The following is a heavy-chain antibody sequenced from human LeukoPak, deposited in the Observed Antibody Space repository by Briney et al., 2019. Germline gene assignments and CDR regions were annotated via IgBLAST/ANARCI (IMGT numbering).Heavy chain of an antibody. D-gene: IGHD2-15*01. CDR1: GFTFSSYA. V-gene: IGHV3-64*01. CDR3: ASTHCSGGSCYPFDY. Sequence: GGSLRLSCAASGFTFSSYAMHWVRQAPGKGLEYVSGISSNGGSTYYANSVKGRFTISRDNSKNTLYLQMGSLRAEDTAVYYCASTHCSGGSCYPFDYWGQGTLVTVSS. CDR2: ISSNGGST. J-gene: IGHJ4*02.